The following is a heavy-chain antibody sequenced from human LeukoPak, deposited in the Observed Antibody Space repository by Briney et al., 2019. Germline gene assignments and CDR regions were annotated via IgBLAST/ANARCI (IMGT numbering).Heavy chain of an antibody. J-gene: IGHJ4*02. V-gene: IGHV1-69*05. CDR3: ASGIAAALAFVY. CDR2: IIPIFGTA. Sequence: SVKVSCKASGGTFSSYAISWVRQAPGQGLEWTGRIIPIFGTANYAQKFQGRVTITTDESTSTAYMELSSLRSEDTAVYYCASGIAAALAFVYWGQGTLVTVSS. D-gene: IGHD6-13*01. CDR1: GGTFSSYA.